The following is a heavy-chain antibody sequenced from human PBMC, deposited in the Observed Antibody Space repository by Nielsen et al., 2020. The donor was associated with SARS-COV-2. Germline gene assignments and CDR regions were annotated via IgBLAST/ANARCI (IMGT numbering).Heavy chain of an antibody. J-gene: IGHJ6*03. D-gene: IGHD3-16*01. CDR3: AKGVGRLPYYMDV. CDR2: IYFTGTT. CDR1: GRPLTNDY. Sequence: SETLSLTCTVSGRPLTNDYWSWVRQSPGRGLEWIGYIYFTGTTKYNPSLNNRVTISLGTSNNQFSLRLTSLTAADTAVYYCAKGVGRLPYYMDVWGNGTTVTVSS. V-gene: IGHV4-59*01.